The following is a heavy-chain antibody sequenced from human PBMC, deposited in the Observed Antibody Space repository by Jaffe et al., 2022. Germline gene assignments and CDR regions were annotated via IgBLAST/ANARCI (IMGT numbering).Heavy chain of an antibody. D-gene: IGHD2-21*02. CDR2: INHSGST. J-gene: IGHJ4*02. CDR1: GGPFSGYY. CDR3: ARGNRKGLRKVTSYQKGYYFDY. V-gene: IGHV4-34*01. Sequence: QVQLQQWGAGLLKPSETLSLTCAVYGGPFSGYYWSWIRQAPGKGLEWIGEINHSGSTNHNPSLKSRVTISLDTSKNQFSLKLTSVTAADTAVYYCARGNRKGLRKVTSYQKGYYFDYWGQGTLVTVSS.